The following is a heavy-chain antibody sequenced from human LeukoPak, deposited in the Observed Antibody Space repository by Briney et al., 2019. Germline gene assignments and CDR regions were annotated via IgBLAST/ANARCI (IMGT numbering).Heavy chain of an antibody. J-gene: IGHJ4*02. CDR2: IYYSGST. Sequence: SETLSLTCTVSGGSISSSSYYWGWIRQPPGKGLEWIGSIYYSGSTYYNPSLKSRVTISVDTSKNQFSLKLSSVTAADTAVYYCARDQSESGQWLALFRYWGQGTLVTVSS. V-gene: IGHV4-39*07. D-gene: IGHD6-19*01. CDR1: GGSISSSSYY. CDR3: ARDQSESGQWLALFRY.